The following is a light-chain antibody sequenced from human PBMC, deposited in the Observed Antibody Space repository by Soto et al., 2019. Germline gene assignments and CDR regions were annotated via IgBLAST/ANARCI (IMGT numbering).Light chain of an antibody. CDR1: QSVSNNY. Sequence: VLTQSPGTLSLSPGERATLSCRASQSVSNNYLAWYQQKPGQAPRLLIYGASSRATGIPDRFSGSGSGTDFTLTISRLETDDFAVYYCQQHGSSPRTFGQGTKVDIK. J-gene: IGKJ1*01. V-gene: IGKV3-20*01. CDR2: GAS. CDR3: QQHGSSPRT.